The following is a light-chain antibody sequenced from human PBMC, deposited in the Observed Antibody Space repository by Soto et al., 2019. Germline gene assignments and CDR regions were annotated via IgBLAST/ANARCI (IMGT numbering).Light chain of an antibody. CDR1: SSNIGAGYD. CDR2: GNS. J-gene: IGLJ1*01. V-gene: IGLV1-40*01. Sequence: QSVLTQPPSVSGAPGQRVTISCTWSSSNIGAGYDVHWYQQLPGTAPKLLTSGNSNRPSWVPDRFSGSKSGTSASLAITGLQAEDESDYYCQSYDSRLSGSVFGPGTKVTVL. CDR3: QSYDSRLSGSV.